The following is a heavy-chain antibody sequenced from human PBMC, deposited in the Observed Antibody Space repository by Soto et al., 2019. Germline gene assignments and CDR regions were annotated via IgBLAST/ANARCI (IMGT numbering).Heavy chain of an antibody. CDR1: NGSLSGYY. Sequence: SETLSLTCDVFNGSLSGYYWSWIRQPPGKGLEWIGEITNSGYTNYNPSLKNRVTILIDRSKNHFSMTVTSVTAADTAVYYCARGLEYFQHWGQGTLGTVSS. J-gene: IGHJ1*01. V-gene: IGHV4-34*01. CDR3: ARGLEYFQH. CDR2: ITNSGYT.